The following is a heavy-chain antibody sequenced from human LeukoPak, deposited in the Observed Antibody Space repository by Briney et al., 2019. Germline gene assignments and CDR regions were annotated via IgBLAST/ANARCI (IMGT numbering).Heavy chain of an antibody. CDR3: ARAPITSPFYFDY. CDR2: INWSGGST. Sequence: GGSLRPSCTASGFAFDEHGMSWVRQVPGKGLEWVSGINWSGGSTGYADPLRGRFTISRDNAKNSLYLQMDSLRAEDTALYYCARAPITSPFYFDYWGQGTLVTVSS. V-gene: IGHV3-20*04. CDR1: GFAFDEHG. D-gene: IGHD2-2*01. J-gene: IGHJ4*02.